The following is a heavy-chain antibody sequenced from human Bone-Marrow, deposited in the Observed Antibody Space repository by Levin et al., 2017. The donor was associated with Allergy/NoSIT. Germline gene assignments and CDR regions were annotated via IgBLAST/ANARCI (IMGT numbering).Heavy chain of an antibody. CDR1: GFHFTTHA. V-gene: IGHV3-23*01. CDR2: ISGSGDST. J-gene: IGHJ5*02. Sequence: GESLKISCAASGFHFTTHAMSWVRQAPGQGLEWVSAISGSGDSTFYSESVKGRFTISRDNSKNTFSLQMNNLRAEDTGIYYCARGRVVVVCRFQSWGQGTQVTVSS. D-gene: IGHD2-15*01. CDR3: ARGRVVVVCRFQS.